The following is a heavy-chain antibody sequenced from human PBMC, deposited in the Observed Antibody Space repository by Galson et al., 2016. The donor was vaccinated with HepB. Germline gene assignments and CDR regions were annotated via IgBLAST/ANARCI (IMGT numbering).Heavy chain of an antibody. CDR1: GYTFTSFY. J-gene: IGHJ4*02. D-gene: IGHD5-24*01. CDR3: VRDRLLATSPPSDY. CDR2: INLNGGST. V-gene: IGHV1-46*01. Sequence: SVKVSCKASGYTFTSFYVHWVRQAPGHGLEWMGIINLNGGSTSYAQKFQGRVAMTIDTSTSTIYMELNNLRSEDTAMYYCVRDRLLATSPPSDYWGPGSLVTVSS.